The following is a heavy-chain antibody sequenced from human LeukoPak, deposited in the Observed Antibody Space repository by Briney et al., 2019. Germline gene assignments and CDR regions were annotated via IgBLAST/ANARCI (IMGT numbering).Heavy chain of an antibody. CDR2: IYHSGST. CDR3: ARDPNRRVGATTGLDY. J-gene: IGHJ4*02. Sequence: SETLSLTCTVPGYSISSGYYWGWIRQPPGKGLEWIGSIYHSGSTYYNPSLKSRVTISVDTSKNQFSLKLSSVTAADTAVYYCARDPNRRVGATTGLDYWGQGTLVTVSS. CDR1: GYSISSGYY. V-gene: IGHV4-38-2*02. D-gene: IGHD1-26*01.